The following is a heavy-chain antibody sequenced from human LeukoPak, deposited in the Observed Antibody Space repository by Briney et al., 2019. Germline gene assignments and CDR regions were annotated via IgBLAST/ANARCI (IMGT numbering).Heavy chain of an antibody. CDR1: GFTFSSYG. V-gene: IGHV3-23*01. CDR2: ISGSGGST. Sequence: GGSLRLSCAASGFTFSSYGMSWVRQAPGKGLEWVSAISGSGGSTYYADSVKGRFTISRDNSKNTLYLQMNSLRAEDTAVYYCAKYLVYCSGGSCYSVLGLLGSFDYWGQGTLVTVSS. D-gene: IGHD2-15*01. J-gene: IGHJ4*02. CDR3: AKYLVYCSGGSCYSVLGLLGSFDY.